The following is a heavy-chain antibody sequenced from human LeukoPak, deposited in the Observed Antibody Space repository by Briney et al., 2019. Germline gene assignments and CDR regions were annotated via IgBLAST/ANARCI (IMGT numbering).Heavy chain of an antibody. CDR2: IKHSGST. CDR3: GEISPFGSGVLTGYYVPSYYFDY. CDR1: GGSFSGYY. D-gene: IGHD3-9*01. V-gene: IGHV4-34*01. J-gene: IGHJ4*02. Sequence: SETLSLTCAVYGGSFSGYYWSWIRQPPGKGLEWIGEIKHSGSTNYNQSLKSRVTVSVDTSENQFSLNLSSVTAADTAVYYCGEISPFGSGVLTGYYVPSYYFDYWGQGTLVTVSS.